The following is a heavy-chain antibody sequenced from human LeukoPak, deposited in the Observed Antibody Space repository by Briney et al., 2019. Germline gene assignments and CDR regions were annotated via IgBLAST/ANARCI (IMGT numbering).Heavy chain of an antibody. V-gene: IGHV1-46*01. CDR3: ARATTPRFDYYYGMDV. J-gene: IGHJ6*02. Sequence: ASVKVSCKASGYTFTGYYMHWVRQAPGQGLEWMGVINPSYGSTSYAQKFQGRVTMTRDTSTSTVYMELSSLRSEDTAVYYCARATTPRFDYYYGMDVWGQGTTVTVSS. CDR1: GYTFTGYY. D-gene: IGHD1-1*01. CDR2: INPSYGST.